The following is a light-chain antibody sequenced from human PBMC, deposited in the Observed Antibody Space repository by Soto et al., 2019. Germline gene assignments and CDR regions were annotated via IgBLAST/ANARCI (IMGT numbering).Light chain of an antibody. CDR1: QGISSY. V-gene: IGKV1-8*01. J-gene: IGKJ3*01. CDR2: AAS. Sequence: IRMTQSPSSFSASPGDRVTITCRASQGISSYLAWYQQKPGKAPKLLIYAASTLQSGVPSRFSGSGSGTDFTLTISCLQPEDFAAYYCQQYYSYPRTFGPGTKVDIK. CDR3: QQYYSYPRT.